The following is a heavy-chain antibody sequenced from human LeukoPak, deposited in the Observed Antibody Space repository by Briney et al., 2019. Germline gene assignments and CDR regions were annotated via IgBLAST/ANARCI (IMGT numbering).Heavy chain of an antibody. CDR2: IYYSGST. V-gene: IGHV4-59*12. D-gene: IGHD6-19*01. J-gene: IGHJ5*02. CDR3: ARGSRSSGWYLRAWFDP. CDR1: GFTFSNYD. Sequence: GSLRLSCAASGFTFSNYDMSWIRQPPGKGLEWIGYIYYSGSTNYNPSLKSRVTISVDTSKNQFSLKLSSVTAADTAVYYCARGSRSSGWYLRAWFDPWGQGTLVTVSS.